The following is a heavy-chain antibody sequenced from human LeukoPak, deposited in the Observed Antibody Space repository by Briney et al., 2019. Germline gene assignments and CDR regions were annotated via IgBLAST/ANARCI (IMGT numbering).Heavy chain of an antibody. D-gene: IGHD1-26*01. J-gene: IGHJ4*02. CDR1: GGSISSSSYY. CDR3: ARHSVSGSYYTDY. V-gene: IGHV4-39*02. Sequence: SETLSLTCTVSGGSISSSSYYWGWIRQPPGKGLEWIGRIYYSGSTYYNPSLKSRVTISVDTSKSHSSLKLSSVPAADTAVYYCARHSVSGSYYTDYWGQGTLVTVSS. CDR2: IYYSGST.